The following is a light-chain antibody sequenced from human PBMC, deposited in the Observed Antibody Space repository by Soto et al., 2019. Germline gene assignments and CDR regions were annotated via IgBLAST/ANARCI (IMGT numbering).Light chain of an antibody. Sequence: DIQMTQSPSTLSGSVVDRVTITGLASQTISSWLAWYQQKPGKAPKLLIYKASTLASGVPSRFSGSGSGTEFTLTINSLQPDDFATYYCQQYHIYSGTFGQGTKVDIK. CDR1: QTISSW. CDR3: QQYHIYSGT. V-gene: IGKV1-5*03. J-gene: IGKJ1*01. CDR2: KAS.